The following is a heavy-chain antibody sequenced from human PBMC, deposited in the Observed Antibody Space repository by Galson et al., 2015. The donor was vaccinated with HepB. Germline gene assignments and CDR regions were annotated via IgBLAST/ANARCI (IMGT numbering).Heavy chain of an antibody. V-gene: IGHV3-7*01. CDR1: GFTFSYYW. CDR2: IKEDGSEK. J-gene: IGHJ2*01. Sequence: SLRLSCAASGFTFSYYWMTWVRQAPGKGLEWVATIKEDGSEKYYVDSVKGRFAISRDNAKNSLYLQMNSLRAEDTAVYYCARSYFDLWGRGTLVTVSS. CDR3: ARSYFDL.